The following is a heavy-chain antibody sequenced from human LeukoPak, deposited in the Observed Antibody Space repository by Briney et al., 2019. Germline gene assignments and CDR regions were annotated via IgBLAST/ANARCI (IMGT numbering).Heavy chain of an antibody. CDR1: GGSISSGSYY. CDR2: INHSGST. J-gene: IGHJ6*03. D-gene: IGHD3-9*01. Sequence: SQTLSLTCTVSGGSISSGSYYWSWIRQPPGKGLEWIGEINHSGSTNYDPSLKSRVTISVDTSKNQFSLKLSSVTAADTAVYYCARRRLRYFDWLEGDYYYYMDVWGKGTTVTISS. V-gene: IGHV4-39*07. CDR3: ARRRLRYFDWLEGDYYYYMDV.